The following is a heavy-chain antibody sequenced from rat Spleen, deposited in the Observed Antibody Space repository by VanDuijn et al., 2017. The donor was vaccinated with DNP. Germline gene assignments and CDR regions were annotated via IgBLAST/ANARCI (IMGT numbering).Heavy chain of an antibody. D-gene: IGHD1-1*01. J-gene: IGHJ2*01. Sequence: QVQLEESGPGLMQPSETLSLTCTVSGFSLTSNGVGWVRQPLGKGLVWMGRIWPDGSTNYNSAVQSRLSISRDTSKSQVFLKMNSLQTEDTAIYFCTRAGEWFAYWGQGVMVTVSS. CDR2: IWPDGST. CDR3: TRAGEWFAY. V-gene: IGHV2-72*01. CDR1: GFSLTSNG.